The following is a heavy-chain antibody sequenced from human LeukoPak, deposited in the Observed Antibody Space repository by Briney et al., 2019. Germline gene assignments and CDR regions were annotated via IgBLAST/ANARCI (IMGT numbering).Heavy chain of an antibody. J-gene: IGHJ6*03. CDR2: MSSTGST. CDR3: ARRAALPSYSCMAV. CDR1: GDSISTYH. Sequence: ASETLSLTCTVSGDSISTYHWSWIRQPPGTGLEWIGYMSSTGSTNYHPSLKSRVTISVDTSKNQFSLKLSSVTAADTAVYYCARRAALPSYSCMAVWGKGTTVTVSS. V-gene: IGHV4-4*09. D-gene: IGHD2-15*01.